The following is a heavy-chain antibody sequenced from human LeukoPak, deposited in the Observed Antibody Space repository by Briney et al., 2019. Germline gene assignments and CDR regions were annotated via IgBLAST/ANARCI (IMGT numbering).Heavy chain of an antibody. D-gene: IGHD2-2*02. CDR3: ARDRQDCSSTSCYIDHDAFDI. J-gene: IGHJ3*02. CDR2: ISSSSSYI. Sequence: GGSLRLSCAASGFTFSSYSMNWVRQAPGKGLELFSSISSSSSYIYYADSVKGRFTISRDNAKNSLYLQMNSLRAEDTAVYYCARDRQDCSSTSCYIDHDAFDIWGQGTMVTVSS. V-gene: IGHV3-21*01. CDR1: GFTFSSYS.